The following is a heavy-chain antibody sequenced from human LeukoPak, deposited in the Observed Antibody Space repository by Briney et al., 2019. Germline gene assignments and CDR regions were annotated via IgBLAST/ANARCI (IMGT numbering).Heavy chain of an antibody. CDR2: ISYDGGNE. J-gene: IGHJ4*02. CDR1: GFIFSTCG. Sequence: GGSLRLSCAASGFIFSTCGMHWVRQAPGKGLEWVAVISYDGGNENYADSVRGRFTISRDNSKNTLYLQMNSLRAEDTALYYCARGAYCGGDCYYYFDYWGQGTLVTVSS. D-gene: IGHD2-21*02. CDR3: ARGAYCGGDCYYYFDY. V-gene: IGHV3-30*03.